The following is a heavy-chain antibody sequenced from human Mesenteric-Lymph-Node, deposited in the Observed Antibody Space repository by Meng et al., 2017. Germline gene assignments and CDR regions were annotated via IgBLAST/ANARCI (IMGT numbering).Heavy chain of an antibody. Sequence: GESLRLSCAASGLNLDEYGMHWVRQVPGKGLEWVAGTIWNNERKGYADSVKGRLTISRDTAKKTLYLEMNSLRDEDTAVYYCARVSTFSGSHPSNLDYWGQGTQVTVSS. CDR3: ARVSTFSGSHPSNLDY. CDR1: GLNLDEYG. D-gene: IGHD1-26*01. J-gene: IGHJ4*02. CDR2: TIWNNERK. V-gene: IGHV3-9*01.